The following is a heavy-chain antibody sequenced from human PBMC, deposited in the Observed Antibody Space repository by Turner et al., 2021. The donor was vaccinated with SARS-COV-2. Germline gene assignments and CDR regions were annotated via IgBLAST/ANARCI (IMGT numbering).Heavy chain of an antibody. J-gene: IGHJ4*02. CDR1: GFTFSSYD. V-gene: IGHV3-48*03. CDR2: ISGSGSTI. CDR3: ARGRSWNY. Sequence: EVQLVESGGVLVQPGGSLSLSCAASGFTFSSYDMNWVRQAPGKGLEWVSYISGSGSTIYYGDSMKGRVAVSRDNAKNSLYLQVNSLRVEDTAVYYCARGRSWNYWGQGTLITVSS. D-gene: IGHD1-26*01.